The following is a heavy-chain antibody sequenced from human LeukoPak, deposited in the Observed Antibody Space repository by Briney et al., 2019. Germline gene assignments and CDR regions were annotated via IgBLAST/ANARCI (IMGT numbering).Heavy chain of an antibody. V-gene: IGHV3-48*01. D-gene: IGHD6-13*01. CDR1: GITFSSYS. CDR3: ARGVHSNSWEFDY. Sequence: GGSLRLSCVASGITFSSYSMNWVRQAPGKGLEWVSYISSFSGTINYADSVKGRFTISRDNAKNSLYLQMNSLRAEDTAMYYCARGVHSNSWEFDYWGQGTLVTVSS. J-gene: IGHJ4*02. CDR2: ISSFSGTI.